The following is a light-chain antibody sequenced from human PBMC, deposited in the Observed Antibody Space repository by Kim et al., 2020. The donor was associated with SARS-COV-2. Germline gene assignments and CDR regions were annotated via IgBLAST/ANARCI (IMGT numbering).Light chain of an antibody. J-gene: IGKJ5*01. CDR3: QQYDSYPLT. CDR2: AAS. CDR1: QGFSSY. Sequence: TSVGDRVIITCRASQGFSSYLAWFQHKPWKAPKALIYAASSLQSGVPSKFSGSGSGTDFTLTISNLQPEDFATDYCQQYDSYPLTFGQGTRLEI. V-gene: IGKV1-16*02.